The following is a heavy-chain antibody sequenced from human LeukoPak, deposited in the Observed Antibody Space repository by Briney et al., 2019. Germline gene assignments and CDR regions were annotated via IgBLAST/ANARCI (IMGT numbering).Heavy chain of an antibody. V-gene: IGHV5-51*01. Sequence: GESLKISCKGSGYSFTSYWIGWVRQMPGKGLEWMGIIYPGDSDTRYSPSFQGQVTISADKSISTAYLQWSSLKASDTAMYYCARQDCSSTSCYSYWYFDLWGRGTLVTVSS. J-gene: IGHJ2*01. CDR2: IYPGDSDT. D-gene: IGHD2-2*01. CDR1: GYSFTSYW. CDR3: ARQDCSSTSCYSYWYFDL.